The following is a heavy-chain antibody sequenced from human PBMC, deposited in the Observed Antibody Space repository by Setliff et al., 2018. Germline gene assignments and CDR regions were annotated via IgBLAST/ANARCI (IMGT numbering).Heavy chain of an antibody. CDR2: INNYSFKT. Sequence: ASVKVSCKASGYTFNNYGITWVRQAPGQGLEWMGWINNYSFKTNYPQKFLDRVTMTTDTSATTAYMELKNLRSDDTAVYYCARINFYVSSGYYYAPDFWGQGTLVTAPQ. CDR1: GYTFNNYG. V-gene: IGHV1-18*01. D-gene: IGHD3-22*01. CDR3: ARINFYVSSGYYYAPDF. J-gene: IGHJ4*02.